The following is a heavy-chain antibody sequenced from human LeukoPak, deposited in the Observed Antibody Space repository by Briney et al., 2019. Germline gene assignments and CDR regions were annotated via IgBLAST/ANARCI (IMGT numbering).Heavy chain of an antibody. V-gene: IGHV3-23*01. CDR1: GFTFSSYT. CDR3: ARVHLTTAMIYYYYGMDV. J-gene: IGHJ6*02. D-gene: IGHD5-18*01. CDR2: ISGSGDST. Sequence: QPGGSLRLSCAASGFTFSSYTMSWVRQAPGKGLEWVSAISGSGDSTYYADSVKGRFTISRDNSKNTLYLQMNSLRAEDTAVYYCARVHLTTAMIYYYYGMDVWGQGTTVTVSS.